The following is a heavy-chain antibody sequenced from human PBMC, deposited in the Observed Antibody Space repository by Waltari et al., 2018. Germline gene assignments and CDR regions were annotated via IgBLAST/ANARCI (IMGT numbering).Heavy chain of an antibody. CDR2: ISSSGSTI. V-gene: IGHV3-48*03. J-gene: IGHJ4*02. CDR1: GFTFSSYE. D-gene: IGHD3-3*01. Sequence: EVQLVESGGGLVQPGGSLRLPCSASGFTFSSYEMNWVRLVSGKGLEWVSYISSSGSTIYYADSVKGRFTISRDNAKNSLYLQMNSLRAEDTAVYYCASSYDFWSGYYYFDYWGQGTLVTVSS. CDR3: ASSYDFWSGYYYFDY.